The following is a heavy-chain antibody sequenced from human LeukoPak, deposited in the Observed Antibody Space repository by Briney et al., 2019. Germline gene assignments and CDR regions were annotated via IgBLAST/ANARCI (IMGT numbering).Heavy chain of an antibody. Sequence: GASVKVSCKASGYTFTSYYMHWVRQAPGQGLEWMGIINPSGGSTSYAQKFQGRVTMTRDTSTSTVYMELSSLRSDDTAVYYCARDLPEPRYIAAAGSFGDAFDIWGQGTMVTVSS. CDR3: ARDLPEPRYIAAAGSFGDAFDI. D-gene: IGHD6-13*01. CDR1: GYTFTSYY. J-gene: IGHJ3*02. CDR2: INPSGGST. V-gene: IGHV1-46*01.